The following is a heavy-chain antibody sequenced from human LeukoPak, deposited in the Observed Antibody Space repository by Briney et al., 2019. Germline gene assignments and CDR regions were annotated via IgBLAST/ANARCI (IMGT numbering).Heavy chain of an antibody. CDR3: ARDIAAAGYYSMDV. D-gene: IGHD6-25*01. J-gene: IGHJ6*02. CDR2: INTNTGNP. V-gene: IGHV7-4-1*02. Sequence: ASVKVSCKASGYTFTSYAMNWVRQAPGQGLEWMGWINTNTGNPTYAQGFTGRFVFSLDTSVSTAYLQISSLKAEDAAVYYCARDIAAAGYYSMDVWGQGTTVTVSS. CDR1: GYTFTSYA.